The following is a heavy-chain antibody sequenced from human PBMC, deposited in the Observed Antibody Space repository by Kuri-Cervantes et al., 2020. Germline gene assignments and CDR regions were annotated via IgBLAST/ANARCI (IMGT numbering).Heavy chain of an antibody. V-gene: IGHV3-11*01. D-gene: IGHD3-22*01. J-gene: IGHJ1*01. CDR2: IDSSGATK. Sequence: GGSLRLSCAASGFTFSDYYMRWIRQAPGKGLEWVSNIDSSGATKYYSDSVKGRFTFSRDNAKSSLYLQMNSLRAEDTAVYYCAINGEYYYDSSGYYYGASRSVGYFQHCGQGTLVTVSS. CDR3: AINGEYYYDSSGYYYGASRSVGYFQH. CDR1: GFTFSDYY.